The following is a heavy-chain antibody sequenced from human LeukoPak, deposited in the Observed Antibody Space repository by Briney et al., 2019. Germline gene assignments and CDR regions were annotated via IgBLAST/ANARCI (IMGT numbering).Heavy chain of an antibody. J-gene: IGHJ4*02. CDR1: GGSISSYY. V-gene: IGHV4-59*01. CDR3: ARTAFEEYYYDSSGYYYVDY. CDR2: IYYSGST. D-gene: IGHD3-22*01. Sequence: SETLSLTCTVSGGSISSYYWSWIRQPPGKGLEWIGYIYYSGSTNYNSSLKSLVTISVDTSKNQFSLKLSSVTAADTAVYYCARTAFEEYYYDSSGYYYVDYWGQGTLVTVSS.